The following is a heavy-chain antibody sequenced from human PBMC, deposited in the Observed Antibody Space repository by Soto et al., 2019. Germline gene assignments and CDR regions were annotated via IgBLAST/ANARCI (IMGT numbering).Heavy chain of an antibody. Sequence: SETLSLTCTVSGGSISSGDYYWSWFRQPPGKGLGWIGYIYYSGSTYYNPSLKSRVIISVDTSKNQFSLKLSSVTAAATAVYFCARDDTRASIRRPWLPVVCLDDWGQGTTVTVSS. D-gene: IGHD2-15*01. J-gene: IGHJ6*02. CDR3: ARDDTRASIRRPWLPVVCLDD. V-gene: IGHV4-30-4*01. CDR1: GGSISSGDYY. CDR2: IYYSGST.